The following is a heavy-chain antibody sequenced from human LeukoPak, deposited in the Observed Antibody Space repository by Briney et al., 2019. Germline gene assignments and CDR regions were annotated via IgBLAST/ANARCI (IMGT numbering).Heavy chain of an antibody. CDR3: ARQRDSYYYYYIDV. V-gene: IGHV4-38-2*01. J-gene: IGHJ6*03. CDR2: LYHSDSA. Sequence: SETLSLTCAVSGYSISNGYYWVWIRQPPGRGLEWIGSLYHSDSAYYNTSLRSRVSMSVDTSKNQFSLTLSFVTAADTAVYYCARQRDSYYYYYIDVWGSGTTVTVSS. CDR1: GYSISNGYY.